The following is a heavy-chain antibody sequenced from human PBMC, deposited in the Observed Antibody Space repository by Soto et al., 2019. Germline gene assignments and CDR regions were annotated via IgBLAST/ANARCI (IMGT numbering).Heavy chain of an antibody. V-gene: IGHV2-5*02. J-gene: IGHJ5*02. CDR2: IYWDDDK. Sequence: SGPTLVKPTQTLTLTCTFSGFSLSTSGVGVGWIRQPPGKALEWLALIYWDDDKRYSPSLKSRLTITKDTSKNQVVLTMTNMDPVDTATYYCARDLGYCSGGSCQNWFDPWGQGTLVTVSS. CDR1: GFSLSTSGVG. D-gene: IGHD2-15*01. CDR3: ARDLGYCSGGSCQNWFDP.